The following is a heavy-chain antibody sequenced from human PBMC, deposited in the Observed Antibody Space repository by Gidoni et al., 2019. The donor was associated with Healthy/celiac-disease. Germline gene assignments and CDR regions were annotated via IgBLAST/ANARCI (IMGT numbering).Heavy chain of an antibody. J-gene: IGHJ5*02. CDR3: ARGWTYSSSSGVGWFDP. Sequence: QVQLQQWGAGLLKPSETLSLTCAVYGGSFSGYSWSCIRQPPGKGLEWIGEINHSGRTNYNPSLKSRVTISVDTSKNQFSLKLSSVTAADTAVYYCARGWTYSSSSGVGWFDPWGQGTLVTVSS. CDR1: GGSFSGYS. V-gene: IGHV4-34*01. D-gene: IGHD6-6*01. CDR2: INHSGRT.